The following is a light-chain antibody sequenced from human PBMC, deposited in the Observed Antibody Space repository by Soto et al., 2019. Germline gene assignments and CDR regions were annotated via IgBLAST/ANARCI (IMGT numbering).Light chain of an antibody. Sequence: DIQMTQSPSSLSASVGDRVTITCQASQDITNYLNWYQQKPGRAPRLLLYDASSLETGVPSRFSGSGSGTDFTLTISSLQPEDVATYYCQQSYSTPYTFGQGTKLEIK. CDR1: QDITNY. V-gene: IGKV1-33*01. CDR3: QQSYSTPYT. CDR2: DAS. J-gene: IGKJ2*01.